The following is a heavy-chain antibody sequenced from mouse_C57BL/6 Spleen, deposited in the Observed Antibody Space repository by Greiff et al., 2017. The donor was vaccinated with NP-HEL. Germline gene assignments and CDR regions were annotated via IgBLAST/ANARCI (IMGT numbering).Heavy chain of an antibody. V-gene: IGHV5-4*01. CDR2: ISDGGSYT. Sequence: DVHLVESGGGLVKPGGSLKLSCAASGFTFSSYAMSWVRQTPEKRLEWVATISDGGSYTYYPDNVKGRFTISRDNAKNNLYLQMSHLKSEDTAMYYCARAHYYGSSHWYFDVWGTGTTVTVSS. D-gene: IGHD1-1*01. CDR3: ARAHYYGSSHWYFDV. J-gene: IGHJ1*03. CDR1: GFTFSSYA.